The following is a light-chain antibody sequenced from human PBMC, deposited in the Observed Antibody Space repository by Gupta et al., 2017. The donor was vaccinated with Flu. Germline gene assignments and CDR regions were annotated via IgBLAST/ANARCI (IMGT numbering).Light chain of an antibody. CDR2: GNY. V-gene: IGLV1-44*01. J-gene: IGLJ2*01. CDR3: TTWDDSLNGVV. CDR1: SSNIGSNT. Sequence: QSELTQPPSASGTPGQSVTISCSGNSSNIGSNTVNWYQQLPGTAPKLLIYGNYQRPSRVPDRFSGSKSGTSASLAISGLQSEDEADYYCTTWDDSLNGVVFGGGTKVTVL.